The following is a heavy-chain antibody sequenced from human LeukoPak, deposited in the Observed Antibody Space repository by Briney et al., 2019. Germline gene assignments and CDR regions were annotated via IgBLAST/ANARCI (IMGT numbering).Heavy chain of an antibody. D-gene: IGHD1-1*01. CDR2: IYPGDSDT. CDR1: GYSFTSYW. V-gene: IGHV5-51*01. J-gene: IGHJ4*02. Sequence: KRGESLKISCKGSGYSFTSYWIGWVRQMPGKGLEWMGIIYPGDSDTRYSPSFQGQVTISADKSISTAYLQWSSLMASDTAMYYCARHGKVSSDNLDYWGQGTLVTVSS. CDR3: ARHGKVSSDNLDY.